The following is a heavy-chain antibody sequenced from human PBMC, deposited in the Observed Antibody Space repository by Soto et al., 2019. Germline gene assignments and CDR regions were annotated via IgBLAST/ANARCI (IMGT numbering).Heavy chain of an antibody. CDR3: AHIPNYYQDDWFDP. CDR2: IYWDDDK. D-gene: IGHD3-10*01. V-gene: IGHV2-5*02. J-gene: IGHJ5*02. CDR1: GFSLTTRGVG. Sequence: KESGPTLVKPTQTLTLTCTFSGFSLTTRGVGVGWIRQPPGKALECLALIYWDDDKRYSPSLQSRLSITKDTSKNQVVLTMTNVDPVDTATYYCAHIPNYYQDDWFDPWGQGTLVSVSS.